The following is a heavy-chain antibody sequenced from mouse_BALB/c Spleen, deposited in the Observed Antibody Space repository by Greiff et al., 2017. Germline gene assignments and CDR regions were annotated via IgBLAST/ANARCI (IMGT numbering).Heavy chain of an antibody. D-gene: IGHD2-1*01. Sequence: QVQLQQPGAELVKPGASVKLSCKASGYTFTSYWMHWVKQRPGQGLEWIGRIYPGDGAINYNGKVKGKATLTADKPSSTAYMQLSSLASVDTAVYFCARDEDYGNCPCDYGGQGTTLTVSS. CDR1: GYTFTSYW. CDR2: IYPGDGAI. V-gene: IGHV1-80*01. J-gene: IGHJ2*01. CDR3: ARDEDYGNCPCDY.